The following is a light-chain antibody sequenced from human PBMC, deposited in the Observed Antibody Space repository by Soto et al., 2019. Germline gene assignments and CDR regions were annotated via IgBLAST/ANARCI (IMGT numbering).Light chain of an antibody. CDR2: AAS. V-gene: IGKV1-27*01. J-gene: IGKJ3*01. CDR1: QGISNY. Sequence: DMPMTQSPSSLSASVGDRVTITCRASQGISNYLAWYQQKPGNVPKLLIYAASTLQSGVPSRFSGSGSGTDFTLTISSLQPEDVATYYCQNYNSAPFTFGPGTKVDIK. CDR3: QNYNSAPFT.